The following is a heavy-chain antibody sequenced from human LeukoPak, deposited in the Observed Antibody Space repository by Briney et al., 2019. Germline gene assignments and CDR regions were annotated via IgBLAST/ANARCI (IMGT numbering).Heavy chain of an antibody. CDR3: ASPKGGYSYGLQYYFDY. CDR1: GFTFSSYS. Sequence: GGSLRLSCAASGFTFSSYSMNWVRQAPGKGLEWVSSISSSSSYIYYADSVKGRFTISRDNAKNSLYLQMNSLRAEDTAVYYCASPKGGYSYGLQYYFDYWGQGTLVTVPS. V-gene: IGHV3-21*01. CDR2: ISSSSSYI. D-gene: IGHD5-18*01. J-gene: IGHJ4*02.